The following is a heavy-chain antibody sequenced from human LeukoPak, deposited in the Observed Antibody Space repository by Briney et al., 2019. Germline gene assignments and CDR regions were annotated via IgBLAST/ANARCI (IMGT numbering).Heavy chain of an antibody. CDR3: ARDERLFSFLK. CDR2: ITGSGGST. CDR1: GFTFSNYG. V-gene: IGHV3-23*01. Sequence: GGSLRLSCAASGFTFSNYGLSWVRHAPGKGLEWVSGITGSGGSTYYADFVKGRFTISRDNFKNTLYLQMNSLRAEDTAIYYCARDERLFSFLKWAQGTLVTVSS. D-gene: IGHD3-22*01. J-gene: IGHJ4*02.